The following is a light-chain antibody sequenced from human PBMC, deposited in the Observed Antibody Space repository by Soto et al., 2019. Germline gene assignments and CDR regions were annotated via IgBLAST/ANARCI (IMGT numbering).Light chain of an antibody. V-gene: IGLV2-8*01. CDR2: DVS. J-gene: IGLJ1*01. CDR1: SSDVGGYNY. CDR3: SSYAGSNNYV. Sequence: QSALTQPPSASGSPGQSVTISCTGTSSDVGGYNYVSWYQQHPGKAPNLMIYDVSKRPSGVPDRFSGSKSGNTASLTVSGLQAEDEADYYCSSYAGSNNYVFGTGTKLTVL.